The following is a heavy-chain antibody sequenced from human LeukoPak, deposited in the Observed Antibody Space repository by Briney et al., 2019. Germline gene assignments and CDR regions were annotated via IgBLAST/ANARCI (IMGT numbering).Heavy chain of an antibody. D-gene: IGHD6-13*01. V-gene: IGHV3-48*03. CDR1: GFTFSTFG. CDR3: AKLDGIAGLDY. Sequence: GGSLRLSCAASGFTFSTFGMNWVRQAPGKGLEWLSYIGSSGRTIYYADSVKGRFTISRDNAKNSLYLQMNSLRVEDTAVYYCAKLDGIAGLDYWGQGTLVTVSS. CDR2: IGSSGRTI. J-gene: IGHJ4*02.